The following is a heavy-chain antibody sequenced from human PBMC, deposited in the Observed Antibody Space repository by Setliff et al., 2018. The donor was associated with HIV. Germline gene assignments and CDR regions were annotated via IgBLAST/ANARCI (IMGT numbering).Heavy chain of an antibody. CDR3: ARTHRYCSGNSCSKVSFDS. CDR2: IHYTGST. V-gene: IGHV4-39*07. Sequence: SETLSLTCTVSGGSISSDVYYWGWIRQPPGKALEWIGDIHYTGSTHYNMSLTSRVTMSVDTSKNQFSLKLPSVTAADTAVYYCARTHRYCSGNSCSKVSFDSWGQGALVTVSS. J-gene: IGHJ4*02. CDR1: GGSISSDVYY. D-gene: IGHD2-2*01.